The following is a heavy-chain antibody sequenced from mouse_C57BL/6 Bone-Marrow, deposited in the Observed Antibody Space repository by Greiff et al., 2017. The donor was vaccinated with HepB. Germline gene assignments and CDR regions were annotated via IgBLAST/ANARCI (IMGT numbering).Heavy chain of an antibody. D-gene: IGHD1-1*01. Sequence: EVHLVESGGGLVQPGGSLKLSCAASGFTFSDYYMYWVRQTPEKRLEWVAYISNGGGSTYYPDTVKGRFTISRDNAKNTLYLQMSRLKSEDTAMYYCARRDGSSYGFAYRGQGTLVTVSA. CDR1: GFTFSDYY. CDR3: ARRDGSSYGFAY. V-gene: IGHV5-12*01. J-gene: IGHJ3*01. CDR2: ISNGGGST.